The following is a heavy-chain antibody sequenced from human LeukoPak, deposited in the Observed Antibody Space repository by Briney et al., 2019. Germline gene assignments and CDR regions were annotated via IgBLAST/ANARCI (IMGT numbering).Heavy chain of an antibody. J-gene: IGHJ5*02. CDR2: IYYSGST. CDR3: ARDGYSYGSHWFDP. Sequence: PSETLSLTCTVSGGSISSYYWSWIRQPPGKGLEWIRYIYYSGSTNYNPSLKSRVTISVDTSKNQFSLKLSSVTAADTAVYYCARDGYSYGSHWFDPWGQGTLVTVSS. CDR1: GGSISSYY. V-gene: IGHV4-59*01. D-gene: IGHD5-18*01.